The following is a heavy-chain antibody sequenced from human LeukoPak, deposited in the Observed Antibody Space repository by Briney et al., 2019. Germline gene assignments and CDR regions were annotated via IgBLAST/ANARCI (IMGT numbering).Heavy chain of an antibody. CDR1: GCIFTSYW. V-gene: IGHV5-51*01. Sequence: GESLQISCQGSGCIFTSYWMGWVRRVPGKGVEWMGMIYPGDSDTRDRPSLQGQVTISGDKSISTAYLQWSSLKASDTAMYYCARHCSSTSCHSFDPWGQGTLVTVSS. J-gene: IGHJ5*02. D-gene: IGHD2-2*01. CDR2: IYPGDSDT. CDR3: ARHCSSTSCHSFDP.